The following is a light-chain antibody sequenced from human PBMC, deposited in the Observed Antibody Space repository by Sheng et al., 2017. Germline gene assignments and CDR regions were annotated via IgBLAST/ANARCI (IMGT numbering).Light chain of an antibody. V-gene: IGKV1-33*01. CDR3: QQYDNLPIT. CDR1: HDINND. CDR2: DAS. J-gene: IGKJ5*01. Sequence: DIQMTQSPSSLSASVGDRVTIACQASHDINNDLNWYQQKPGKAPKLLIYDASNLETGVPSRFSGSGSGTDFTFTISSLQPEDIATYYCQQYDNLPITFGQGTRLEIK.